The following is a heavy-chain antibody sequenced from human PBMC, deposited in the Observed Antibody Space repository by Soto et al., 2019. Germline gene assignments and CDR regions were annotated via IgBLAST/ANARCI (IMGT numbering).Heavy chain of an antibody. V-gene: IGHV3-7*05. Sequence: GGSLRLSCAASGFTFSSYWMSWVRQAPGKGLEWVANIKQDGSEKYYVDSVKGRFTISRDNAKNSLYLQMNSLRAEDTAVYYCARVDPTYCSSTSCYKMGKQTRSIKPVVYYGMDVWGQGTTVTVSS. CDR2: IKQDGSEK. CDR1: GFTFSSYW. D-gene: IGHD2-2*02. CDR3: ARVDPTYCSSTSCYKMGKQTRSIKPVVYYGMDV. J-gene: IGHJ6*02.